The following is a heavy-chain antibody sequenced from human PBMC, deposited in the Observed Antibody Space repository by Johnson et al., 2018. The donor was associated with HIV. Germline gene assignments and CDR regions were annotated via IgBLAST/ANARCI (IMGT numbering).Heavy chain of an antibody. Sequence: EVQLVESGGGLVQPGRSLRLSCAASGFTFDDYAMHWVRQVPGKGLEWVSGISGSGGSTYYADSVKGRFTISRDNSKNTLYLQMNSLRAEDTAVYYCAKDSERITIFGVVIEFNTNDAFDIWGQGTMVTVSS. CDR1: GFTFDDYA. D-gene: IGHD3-3*01. CDR3: AKDSERITIFGVVIEFNTNDAFDI. J-gene: IGHJ3*02. CDR2: ISGSGGST. V-gene: IGHV3-23*04.